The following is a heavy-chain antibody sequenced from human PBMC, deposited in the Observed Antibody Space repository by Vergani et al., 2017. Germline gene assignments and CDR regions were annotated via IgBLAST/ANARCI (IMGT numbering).Heavy chain of an antibody. Sequence: EVQLVESGGGLVKPGGSLRLSCAASGFTFSSYSMNWVRQAPGKGLEWVSSISSSGSYIYYADSVKGRFTISRDNAKNSLYLQMNSLRAEDTAVYYCAKDQGDYGDSPDYWGQGTLVTVSS. CDR3: AKDQGDYGDSPDY. D-gene: IGHD4-17*01. V-gene: IGHV3-21*02. J-gene: IGHJ4*02. CDR1: GFTFSSYS. CDR2: ISSSGSYI.